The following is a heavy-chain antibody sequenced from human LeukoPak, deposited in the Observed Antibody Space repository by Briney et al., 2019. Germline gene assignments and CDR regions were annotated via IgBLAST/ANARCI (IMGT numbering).Heavy chain of an antibody. CDR2: FFRGDST. J-gene: IGHJ4*02. CDR3: AREVVSSPSYFDS. Sequence: GGSLRLSCAASGFTVSSSYMYWVRQAPGKGLEWVSFFFRGDSTYYAESVRGRFTISRDNSKNTLYLLMNSLIPEDTAVYYCAREVVSSPSYFDSWGQGTLVTVSS. CDR1: GFTVSSSY. D-gene: IGHD2-15*01. V-gene: IGHV3-53*01.